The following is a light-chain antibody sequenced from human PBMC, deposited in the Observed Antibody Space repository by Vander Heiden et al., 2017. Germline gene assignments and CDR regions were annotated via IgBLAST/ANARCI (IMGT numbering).Light chain of an antibody. V-gene: IGKV1-39*01. CDR1: QSISTY. CDR2: GAS. J-gene: IGKJ1*01. CDR3: QQTYSYPWT. Sequence: IQMTQSPSSLSASVGDRVSITCRASQSISTYLDWYQQRPGRAPKLLIYGASSLQSGVPSRFSASGSGTDFTLTISSLQPEDFATYYCQQTYSYPWTFGQGTKVEI.